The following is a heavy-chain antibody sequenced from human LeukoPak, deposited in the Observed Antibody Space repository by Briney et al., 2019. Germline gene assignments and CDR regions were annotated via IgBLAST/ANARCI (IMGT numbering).Heavy chain of an antibody. CDR2: IYSGGST. CDR1: GFTVSSNY. D-gene: IGHD1-26*01. V-gene: IGHV3-66*01. CDR3: ARGTSGSYFYYYYGMDV. Sequence: GGSLRLSCAASGFTVSSNYMSWVRQAPGKGLEWVSVIYSGGSTYYADSVKGRFTISRDNSKNTLYLQMNSLRAEDTAVYYCARGTSGSYFYYYYGMDVSGQGTTVTVSS. J-gene: IGHJ6*02.